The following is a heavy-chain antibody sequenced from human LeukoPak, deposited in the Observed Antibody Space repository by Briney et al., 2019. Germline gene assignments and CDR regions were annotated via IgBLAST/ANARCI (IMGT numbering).Heavy chain of an antibody. D-gene: IGHD2-2*01. V-gene: IGHV4-59*01. CDR2: INNSGSA. CDR1: GGSISSCC. Sequence: SETLSLTCTVSGGSISSCCWSWIRQPPGKGLEWIGYINNSGSANYSPSLKRRVTISTDTSKNQLSLRLTSVTAADTAVYYCARGVVVPAAMNPYYMDVWGKGTTVTVSS. J-gene: IGHJ6*03. CDR3: ARGVVVPAAMNPYYMDV.